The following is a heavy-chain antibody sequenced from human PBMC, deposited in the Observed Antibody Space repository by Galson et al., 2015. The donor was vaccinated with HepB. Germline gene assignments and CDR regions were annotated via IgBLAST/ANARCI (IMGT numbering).Heavy chain of an antibody. V-gene: IGHV1-18*01. CDR1: GYTFTSFG. D-gene: IGHD2-21*02. Sequence: SVKVSCKASGYTFTSFGISWVRQAPGQGLEWMGWISGYKDDTNYAQNLQGRVTMTTDTSTNTAYMELRSLRSADTAVYYCARLGCAVDCSLDYWGQGTLVSVSS. CDR2: ISGYKDDT. J-gene: IGHJ4*02. CDR3: ARLGCAVDCSLDY.